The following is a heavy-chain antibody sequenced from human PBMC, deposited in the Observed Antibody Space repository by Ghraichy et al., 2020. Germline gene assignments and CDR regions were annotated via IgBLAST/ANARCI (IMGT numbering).Heavy chain of an antibody. V-gene: IGHV3-30-3*01. Sequence: GGSLRLSCAASGFTFSSYAMHWVRQAPGKGLEWVAVISYDGSNKYYADSVKGRFTISRDNSKNTLYLQMNSLRAEDTAVYYCARDKDYIWGSYRYTFDYWGQGTLVTVSS. D-gene: IGHD3-16*02. CDR1: GFTFSSYA. CDR2: ISYDGSNK. CDR3: ARDKDYIWGSYRYTFDY. J-gene: IGHJ4*02.